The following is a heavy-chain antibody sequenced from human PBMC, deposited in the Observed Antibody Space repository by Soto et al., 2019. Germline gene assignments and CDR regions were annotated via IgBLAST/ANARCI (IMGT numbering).Heavy chain of an antibody. CDR3: ARGIKGGLDP. CDR2: ISHDETNK. CDR1: GFTFRNYD. V-gene: IGHV3-30-3*01. J-gene: IGHJ5*02. Sequence: QVQLVESGGGVVQPGRSLRLSCAASGFTFRNYDMQWVRQAPGKGLEWVAVISHDETNKFYAGSVKGRFTISRDSSKNTLYLQMNSLRPEDTAVYYCARGIKGGLDPWGQGTLVTVSS.